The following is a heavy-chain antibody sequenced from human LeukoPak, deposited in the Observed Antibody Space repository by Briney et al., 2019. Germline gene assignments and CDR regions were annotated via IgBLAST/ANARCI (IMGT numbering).Heavy chain of an antibody. D-gene: IGHD6-19*01. CDR2: IYYSGSS. CDR3: ARRSSGWYGAFDI. V-gene: IGHV4-39*01. J-gene: IGHJ3*02. CDR1: GGSISSSSYY. Sequence: SETLSLTCTVSGGSISSSSYYWGWVRQPPGKGLEWIGSIYYSGSSSYNPSLKSRVTISVDTSKNQLSLKLSSVTAADTAVYYCARRSSGWYGAFDIWGQGTMVTVSS.